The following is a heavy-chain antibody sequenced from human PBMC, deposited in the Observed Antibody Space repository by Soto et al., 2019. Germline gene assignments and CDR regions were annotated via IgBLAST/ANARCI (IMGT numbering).Heavy chain of an antibody. J-gene: IGHJ5*02. D-gene: IGHD6-13*01. CDR2: INHSGST. V-gene: IGHV4-34*01. Sequence: SETLCLTCAVHGGSFSGSYWSWIRQPPGKGREWIGEINHSGSTNHNPSLKSRVTLSVDTSKNQFSLKLSSVTAADTAVYYCASVWRAAGVLVYNWFDPWGQGTLVTVSS. CDR1: GGSFSGSY. CDR3: ASVWRAAGVLVYNWFDP.